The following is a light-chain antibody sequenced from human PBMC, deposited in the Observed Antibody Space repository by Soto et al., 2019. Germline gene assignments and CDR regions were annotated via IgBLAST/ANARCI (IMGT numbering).Light chain of an antibody. CDR2: AAS. CDR1: QRISSNY. CDR3: QQYNNWPRT. J-gene: IGKJ1*01. V-gene: IGKV3-20*01. Sequence: DIVLTQSPGTLSLSPGERATLSCRASQRISSNYLGWYQQKPGQAPRLLIYAASSRATGIPDRFSGGGSGTDFTLTISRLEPEDFAVYYCQQYNNWPRTFGQGTKVDIK.